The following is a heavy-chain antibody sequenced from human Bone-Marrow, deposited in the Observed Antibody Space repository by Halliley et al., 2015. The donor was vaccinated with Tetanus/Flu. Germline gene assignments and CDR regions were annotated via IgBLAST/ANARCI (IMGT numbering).Heavy chain of an antibody. J-gene: IGHJ4*02. CDR2: IYIGGRP. Sequence: LEWVSAIYIGGRPYYPDSVKGRFTISTEKSNNSLFLQMNSLRAEDTAVYFCVRLVTAWYHFDYWGQGTLVTVSS. CDR3: VRLVTAWYHFDY. V-gene: IGHV3-53*01. D-gene: IGHD6-13*01.